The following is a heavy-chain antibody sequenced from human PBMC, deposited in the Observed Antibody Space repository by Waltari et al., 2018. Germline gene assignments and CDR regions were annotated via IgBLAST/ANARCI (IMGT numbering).Heavy chain of an antibody. D-gene: IGHD6-13*01. V-gene: IGHV1-69*05. Sequence: QVQLVQSGAELKKPGSSVKVSCKVSGGSFSTHAITWVRQAPGQGLEWRGGSIPMFGTANYAQKIRDRVTINTDESMTTAYMHLSSLTSDDTAVYYCARGGLYGQQLLESAFEIWGQGTKVTVSS. J-gene: IGHJ3*02. CDR1: GGSFSTHA. CDR2: SIPMFGTA. CDR3: ARGGLYGQQLLESAFEI.